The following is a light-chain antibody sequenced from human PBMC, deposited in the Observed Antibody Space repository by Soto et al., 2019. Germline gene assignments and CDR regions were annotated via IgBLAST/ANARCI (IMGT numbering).Light chain of an antibody. CDR1: SSDIGSYDH. CDR2: AVS. J-gene: IGLJ1*01. Sequence: QSALTQPASVSGSPGQSITISCSGTSSDIGSYDHVAWYQQFPGKSPKLMIYAVSDRPSGVSDRFSGSKSGITASLTISGLQTEDEADYYCISYTNRQSYVFGTGTSSPS. CDR3: ISYTNRQSYV. V-gene: IGLV2-14*01.